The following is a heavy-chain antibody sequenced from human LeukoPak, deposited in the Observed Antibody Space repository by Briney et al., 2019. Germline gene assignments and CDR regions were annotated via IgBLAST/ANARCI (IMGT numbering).Heavy chain of an antibody. CDR2: ISGSGGST. CDR3: ANTGVGDTYYFDY. CDR1: GSAFSSYA. V-gene: IGHV3-23*01. D-gene: IGHD1-26*01. J-gene: IGHJ4*02. Sequence: GGSLRPSCAASGSAFSSYAMSWVRQAPGKGLEWVAAISGSGGSTYYADSVKGRFTISRDNSKNTLYLQMNSLRAEETAVYYCANTGVGDTYYFDYWGQGTLVTVSS.